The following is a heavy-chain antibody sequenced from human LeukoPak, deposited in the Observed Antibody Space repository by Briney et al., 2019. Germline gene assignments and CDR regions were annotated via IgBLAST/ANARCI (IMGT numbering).Heavy chain of an antibody. Sequence: GGSLRLSCAASGFTFSSYSMNWVRQAPGKGLEWVSSISSSSSYMYYADSVKGRFTISRDNAKNSLYLQMNSLRAEDTAVYYCARDRLPMVRGATGFDPWGQGTLVTVSS. CDR2: ISSSSSYM. J-gene: IGHJ5*02. CDR1: GFTFSSYS. D-gene: IGHD3-10*01. V-gene: IGHV3-21*01. CDR3: ARDRLPMVRGATGFDP.